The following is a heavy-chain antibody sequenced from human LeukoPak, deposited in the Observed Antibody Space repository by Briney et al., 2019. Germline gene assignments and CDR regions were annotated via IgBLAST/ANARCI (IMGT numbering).Heavy chain of an antibody. J-gene: IGHJ4*02. V-gene: IGHV3-23*01. CDR3: AKDGYGVLDY. Sequence: GGSLRLSCAASGFTFSNYVTSWVRQAPGKGLEWVSDISGGGSSTHYADSVKGRFTISRENSQNTLYLQMNSLRAEDTAVYYCAKDGYGVLDYWGQGTLVTVSS. CDR2: ISGGGSST. D-gene: IGHD4-17*01. CDR1: GFTFSNYV.